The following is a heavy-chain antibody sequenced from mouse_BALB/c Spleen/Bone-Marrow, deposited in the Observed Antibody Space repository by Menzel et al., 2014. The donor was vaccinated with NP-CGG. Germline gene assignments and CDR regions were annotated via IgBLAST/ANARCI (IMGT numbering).Heavy chain of an antibody. V-gene: IGHV1S81*02. CDR1: GYTFTNYY. CDR3: SRHYCSTPYYAMDY. Sequence: QVQLQQSGAELVKPGASVKLSCKAPGYTFTNYYIYWVKQRPGQGLEWIGGINPSNGGTKFNEKFKNKATLTIDKSSSTAYIQLSSLTSEDSAVYYCSRHYCSTPYYAMDYWGQGTSVTVSS. CDR2: INPSNGGT. J-gene: IGHJ4*01. D-gene: IGHD1-2*01.